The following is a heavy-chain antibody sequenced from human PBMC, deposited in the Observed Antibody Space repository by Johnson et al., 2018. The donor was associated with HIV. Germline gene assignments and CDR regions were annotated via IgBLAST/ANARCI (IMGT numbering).Heavy chain of an antibody. CDR2: IRYDGSNK. CDR3: ATIDAFDI. Sequence: VQLVESGGGLVKPGGSLRLSCAASGFTFSDYYMSWIRQAPGKGLEWVAFIRYDGSNKYYADSVKGRFTISRDNSKHTLYLQMNSLRAEDTAVYYCATIDAFDIWGQGTMVTVSS. CDR1: GFTFSDYY. V-gene: IGHV3-30*02. J-gene: IGHJ3*02.